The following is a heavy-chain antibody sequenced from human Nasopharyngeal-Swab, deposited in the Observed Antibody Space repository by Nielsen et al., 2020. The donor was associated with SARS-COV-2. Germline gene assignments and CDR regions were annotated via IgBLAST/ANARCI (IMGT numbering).Heavy chain of an antibody. Sequence: SGPTLVKPTQTLTLTCTFSGFSLSTSGMCVSWIRQPPGKALEWLALIDWDDDKYYSTSLKTRLTISKDTSKNQVVLTMTNMDPVDTATYYCARIRRQQLANGVGWFDPWGQGTLVTVSP. J-gene: IGHJ5*02. CDR3: ARIRRQQLANGVGWFDP. CDR1: GFSLSTSGMC. CDR2: IDWDDDK. D-gene: IGHD6-13*01. V-gene: IGHV2-70*01.